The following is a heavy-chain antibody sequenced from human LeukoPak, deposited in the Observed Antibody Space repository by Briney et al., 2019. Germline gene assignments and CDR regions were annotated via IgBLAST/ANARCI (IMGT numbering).Heavy chain of an antibody. V-gene: IGHV3-7*01. J-gene: IGHJ4*02. CDR1: AFTFRSYW. D-gene: IGHD1-26*01. Sequence: GGSLRLSCAASAFTFRSYWMSWVRQAPGKGLEWVANIKQDGSEKYYVDSVKGRFTISRDNAKKSLYLQMNSLRAEDTAGYYCARDGSPFDSWGQGTLVTVSS. CDR3: ARDGSPFDS. CDR2: IKQDGSEK.